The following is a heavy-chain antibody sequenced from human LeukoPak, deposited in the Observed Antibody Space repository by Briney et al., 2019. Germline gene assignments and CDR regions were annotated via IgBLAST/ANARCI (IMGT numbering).Heavy chain of an antibody. D-gene: IGHD3-10*01. V-gene: IGHV4-59*01. Sequence: SETLSLTCTVSGGSISSYYWSWIRQPPGKGLEWIGYIYYSGSTNYNPSLKSRVTISVDTSKNQFSLKLSSVTAADTAVYYCARDAPPSFYGSGSYWILWGQGTLVTVSS. CDR3: ARDAPPSFYGSGSYWIL. J-gene: IGHJ4*02. CDR1: GGSISSYY. CDR2: IYYSGST.